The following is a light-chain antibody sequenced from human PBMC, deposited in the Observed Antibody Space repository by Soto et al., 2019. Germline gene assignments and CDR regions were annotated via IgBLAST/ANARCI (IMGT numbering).Light chain of an antibody. CDR3: QQLNSYPPT. CDR1: QGISSY. V-gene: IGKV1-9*01. CDR2: AAS. J-gene: IGKJ2*01. Sequence: IQLTQSPSSLSASVGDRVTVTCRASQGISSYLAWYQQQPGKAPKLLIYAASTLQRGVSSRFSGSGSGTDFTLTISSLQPEDFATYYCQQLNSYPPTFGQGTKPEIK.